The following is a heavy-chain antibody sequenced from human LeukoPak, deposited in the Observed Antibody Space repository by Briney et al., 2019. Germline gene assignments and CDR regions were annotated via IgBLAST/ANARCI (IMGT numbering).Heavy chain of an antibody. CDR1: GGSISTSRYY. J-gene: IGHJ1*01. V-gene: IGHV4-39*01. CDR3: ARTVGEPGAEYFQH. D-gene: IGHD3-10*01. CDR2: IFYSGST. Sequence: PSETLSLTCTVSGGSISTSRYYWGWIRQPPGKGLEWIGSIFYSGSTHYNPSLKSRVTISVDTSKKQFSLKLSSVTAADTAVYYCARTVGEPGAEYFQHWGQGTLVTVSS.